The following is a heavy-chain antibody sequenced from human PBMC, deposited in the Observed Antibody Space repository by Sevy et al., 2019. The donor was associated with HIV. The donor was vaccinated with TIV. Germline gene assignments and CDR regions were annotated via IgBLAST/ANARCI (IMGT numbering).Heavy chain of an antibody. CDR3: AREGCRRPRDY. Sequence: GGSLRLSCAASGFAFYGYSMSWIRQAPGKGLEWVATLSFGCGRINYADSVKGRFTISRDNSKNTFYLQMDSWRVEDTVLYYCAREGCRRPRDYWGQGTRVTVSS. V-gene: IGHV3-23*01. D-gene: IGHD2-8*01. J-gene: IGHJ4*02. CDR2: LSFGCGRI. CDR1: GFAFYGYS.